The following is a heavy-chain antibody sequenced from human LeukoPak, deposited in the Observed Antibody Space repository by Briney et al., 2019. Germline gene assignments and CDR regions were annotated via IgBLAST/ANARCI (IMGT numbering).Heavy chain of an antibody. J-gene: IGHJ4*02. Sequence: SQTLSLTCAISGDTVSSNSAAWNWIRQSPSKGLEWLGRTYYRSKWNNDYAVSVESRITINPDTSKNQFSLQLNSVTPEDTAVYYCARDFCSGGSCYWRFDYWGQGTLVTVSS. D-gene: IGHD2-15*01. CDR1: GDTVSSNSAA. CDR3: ARDFCSGGSCYWRFDY. V-gene: IGHV6-1*01. CDR2: TYYRSKWNN.